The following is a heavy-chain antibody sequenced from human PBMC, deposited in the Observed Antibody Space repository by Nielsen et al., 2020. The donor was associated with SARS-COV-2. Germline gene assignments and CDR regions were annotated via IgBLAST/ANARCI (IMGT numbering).Heavy chain of an antibody. Sequence: GESLKISCAASGFTFSSYGMHWVRQAPGKGLEWVAVIWYDGSNKYYADSVKGRFTISRDNSKNTLYLQMNSLKTEDTAVYYCTTAGSGVTTSKPYYYYGMDVWGQGTTVTVSS. CDR1: GFTFSSYG. V-gene: IGHV3-33*01. CDR3: TTAGSGVTTSKPYYYYGMDV. D-gene: IGHD4-17*01. CDR2: IWYDGSNK. J-gene: IGHJ6*02.